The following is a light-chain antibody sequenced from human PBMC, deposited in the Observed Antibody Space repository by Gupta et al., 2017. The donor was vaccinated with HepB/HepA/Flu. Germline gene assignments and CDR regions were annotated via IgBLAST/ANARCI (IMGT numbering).Light chain of an antibody. J-gene: IGLJ3*02. CDR2: END. CDR3: GTWDSSLNGWV. Sequence: QSLLTHPPSVSAAPGQKVTISCSGSSSNIGNNYVSWYQQLPGTAPKLLIYENDKRPSGIPDRFSGSKSGTSATLSISGLQTGDEADYYCGTWDSSLNGWVFGGGTRLTVL. V-gene: IGLV1-51*02. CDR1: SSNIGNNY.